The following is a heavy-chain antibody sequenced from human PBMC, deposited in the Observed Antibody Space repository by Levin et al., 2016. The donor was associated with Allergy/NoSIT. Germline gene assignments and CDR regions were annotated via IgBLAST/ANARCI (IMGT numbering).Heavy chain of an antibody. Sequence: GGSLRLSCAASGFTFSNYAMSWVRQAPGKGLEWVSSISGSGGATYYADSVRGRFTISRDNSKNTLYLQMNSLRAEDTATYYCAKEAFAMRGHSDSWGQGTLVTVSS. D-gene: IGHD1-26*01. CDR1: GFTFSNYA. CDR3: AKEAFAMRGHSDS. V-gene: IGHV3-23*01. CDR2: ISGSGGAT. J-gene: IGHJ4*02.